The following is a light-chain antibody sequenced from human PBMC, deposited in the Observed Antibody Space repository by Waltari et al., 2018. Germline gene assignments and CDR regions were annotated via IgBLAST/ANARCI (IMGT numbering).Light chain of an antibody. V-gene: IGKV4-1*01. CDR1: QTISYSSNNKNY. CDR3: QQSYITTYT. J-gene: IGKJ2*01. Sequence: DIVMTQSPDSLAVSLGERATINCKSSQTISYSSNNKNYLAWYQKKPGQPPRLLISWSSSRESGVPDRFSGSGSGTDFTLIISSLQVEDFATYYCQQSYITTYTFGQGTKLEIK. CDR2: WSS.